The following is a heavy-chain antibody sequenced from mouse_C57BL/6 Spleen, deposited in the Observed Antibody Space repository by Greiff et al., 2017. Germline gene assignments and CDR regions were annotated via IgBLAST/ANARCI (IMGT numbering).Heavy chain of an antibody. D-gene: IGHD1-1*01. V-gene: IGHV1-64*01. CDR1: GYTFTSYW. CDR2: IHPNSGST. CDR3: ACYYYGSSSFYYAMDY. Sequence: VQLQQPGAELVQPGASVKLSCKASGYTFTSYWMHWVKQRPGQGLEWIGMIHPNSGSTTYNEKFKSKATVTVDKSSSTAYMQLSSLTSEDSAVYYCACYYYGSSSFYYAMDYWGQGTSVTVSS. J-gene: IGHJ4*01.